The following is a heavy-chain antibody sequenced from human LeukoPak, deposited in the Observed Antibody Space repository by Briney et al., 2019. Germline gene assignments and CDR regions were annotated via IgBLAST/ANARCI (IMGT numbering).Heavy chain of an antibody. Sequence: PGGSLRLSCAASGFTFSSYGMHWVRQAPGKGLEWVAVISYDGSNKYYADSVKGRFTISRDNSKNTLYLQMNSLRAEDTAVYYCAKDYHGFDYWGQGTLVTVSS. V-gene: IGHV3-30*18. D-gene: IGHD2-8*01. CDR1: GFTFSSYG. J-gene: IGHJ4*02. CDR3: AKDYHGFDY. CDR2: ISYDGSNK.